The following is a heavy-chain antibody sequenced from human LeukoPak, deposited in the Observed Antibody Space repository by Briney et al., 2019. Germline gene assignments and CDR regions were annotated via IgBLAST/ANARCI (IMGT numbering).Heavy chain of an antibody. CDR1: GFTFSNAW. V-gene: IGHV3-15*01. D-gene: IGHD6-13*01. CDR3: ATERGRASWYEYYFDN. Sequence: ESLRLSCAASGFTFSNAWMSWVRQAPGKGLEWVGRIKSKTDGGATDYVAPVKGRFTISRDDSRDTLYLQMSSLKAEDTAVYFCATERGRASWYEYYFDNWGQGTLVTVAS. J-gene: IGHJ4*02. CDR2: IKSKTDGGAT.